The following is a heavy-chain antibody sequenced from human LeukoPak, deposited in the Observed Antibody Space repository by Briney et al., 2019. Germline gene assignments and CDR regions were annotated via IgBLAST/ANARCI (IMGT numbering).Heavy chain of an antibody. D-gene: IGHD3-10*01. CDR3: ARDRGDYYGSGSYPI. CDR2: IYYSGST. J-gene: IGHJ3*02. Sequence: SETLSLTCTVSGGSISSYYWSWIRQPPGKGLEWIGYIYYSGSTNYNPSLKSRVTISVDTSKNQFSLKLSSVTAADTAVYYCARDRGDYYGSGSYPIWGQGTMVTVSS. CDR1: GGSISSYY. V-gene: IGHV4-59*01.